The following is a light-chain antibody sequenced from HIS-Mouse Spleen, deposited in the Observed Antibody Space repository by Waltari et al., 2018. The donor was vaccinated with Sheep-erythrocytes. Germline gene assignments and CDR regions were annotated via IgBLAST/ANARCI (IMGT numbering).Light chain of an antibody. CDR3: YSTDSSGNHWV. V-gene: IGLV3-10*01. J-gene: IGLJ3*02. CDR2: EDS. Sequence: SYELTQPPSVSVSPGQTARITCSGDALPKKYAYWYQQKSGQAPVLVIYEDSKRPSGIPEGFSGSSSGTMATLTIRGAQVEDGADYYCYSTDSSGNHWVFGGGTKLTVL. CDR1: ALPKKY.